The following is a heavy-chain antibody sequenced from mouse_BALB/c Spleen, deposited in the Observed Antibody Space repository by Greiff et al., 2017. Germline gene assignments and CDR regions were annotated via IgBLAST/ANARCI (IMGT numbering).Heavy chain of an antibody. CDR1: GYTFTDYA. V-gene: IGHV1S137*01. CDR2: ISTYYGDA. CDR3: AREGVITTVSFAY. Sequence: QVQLQQSGAELVRPGVSVKISCKGSGYTFTDYAMHLVKQSHAKSLEWIGVISTYYGDASYNQKFKGKATMTVDKSSSTAYMELARLTSEDSAIYYCAREGVITTVSFAYWGQGTLVTVSA. J-gene: IGHJ3*01. D-gene: IGHD2-4*01.